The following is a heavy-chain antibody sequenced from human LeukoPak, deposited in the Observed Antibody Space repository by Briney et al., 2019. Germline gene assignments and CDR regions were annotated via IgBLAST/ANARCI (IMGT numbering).Heavy chain of an antibody. CDR1: GFPFSSYS. D-gene: IGHD4-23*01. CDR2: ISNDGSHK. V-gene: IGHV3-30*04. Sequence: QPGVSLRLSCAASGFPFSSYSMHWVRQAPGNGLEWLAVISNDGSHKYYADSVKGRLIISRDNSKNTLSLQMNTLRPDDTAVFYCARDPNRLADYGGDYFDHWGQGTLVTVSS. J-gene: IGHJ4*02. CDR3: ARDPNRLADYGGDYFDH.